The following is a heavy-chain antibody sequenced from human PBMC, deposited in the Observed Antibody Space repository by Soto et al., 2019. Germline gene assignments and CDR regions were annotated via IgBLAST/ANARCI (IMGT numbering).Heavy chain of an antibody. CDR3: ARQEAVPGTPFDS. CDR1: GGSINGYY. CDR2: VYFSGST. V-gene: IGHV4-59*01. J-gene: IGHJ4*02. D-gene: IGHD6-19*01. Sequence: QERLQESGPRLVKPSETLSLTCSVSGGSINGYYWNWIRQPPGKGLEWLGNVYFSGSTHYNPSLEARLTISVDTSKKQISLKLRSVTAADTAVYYCARQEAVPGTPFDSWGQGTLVSVSS.